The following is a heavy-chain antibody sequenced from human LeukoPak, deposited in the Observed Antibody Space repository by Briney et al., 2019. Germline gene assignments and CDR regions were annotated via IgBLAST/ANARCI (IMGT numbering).Heavy chain of an antibody. D-gene: IGHD6-6*01. CDR1: GFTFSTYA. V-gene: IGHV3-23*01. Sequence: GGSLRLSCAASGFTFSTYAMSWVRQAPGKGLEWVSIISGSSGSTYYADSVKGRFTISRDNSKNTLYLQMNSLRAEDTAIYYCAKEYSSSFYLFDYWGQGTLVTVS. CDR3: AKEYSSSFYLFDY. J-gene: IGHJ4*02. CDR2: ISGSSGST.